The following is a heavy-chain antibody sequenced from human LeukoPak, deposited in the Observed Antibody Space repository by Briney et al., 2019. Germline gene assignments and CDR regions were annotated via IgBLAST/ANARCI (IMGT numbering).Heavy chain of an antibody. D-gene: IGHD2-2*02. J-gene: IGHJ5*02. Sequence: SVKVSCKASGGTFSSYAISWVRQAPGQGLEWMGGIIPIFGTANYAQKFRGRVTITADKSTRTAYMELSSLRSEDTAVYYCARGFSSSGVDCSSTSCYKVFYWFDPWGQGTLVTVSS. V-gene: IGHV1-69*06. CDR2: IIPIFGTA. CDR3: ARGFSSSGVDCSSTSCYKVFYWFDP. CDR1: GGTFSSYA.